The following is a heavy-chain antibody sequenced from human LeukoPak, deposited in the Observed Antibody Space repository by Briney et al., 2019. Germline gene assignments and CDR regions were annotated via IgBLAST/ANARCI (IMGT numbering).Heavy chain of an antibody. CDR3: AKDGPETYYYDSSGHDY. J-gene: IGHJ4*02. Sequence: GGSLRLSCAASGFTLSSYWMHWVRQAPGKGLVWVSRIKSDGSSTSYADSVKGRFTISRDNAKNTLYLQMNSLRAEDTAVYYCAKDGPETYYYDSSGHDYWGQGTLVTVSS. CDR2: IKSDGSST. V-gene: IGHV3-74*01. D-gene: IGHD3-22*01. CDR1: GFTLSSYW.